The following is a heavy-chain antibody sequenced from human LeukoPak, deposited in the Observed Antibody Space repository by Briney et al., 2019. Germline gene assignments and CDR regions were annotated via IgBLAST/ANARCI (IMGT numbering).Heavy chain of an antibody. D-gene: IGHD2-2*01. CDR3: ATGLCTSSNCYGNWIDP. CDR1: GFTFSNYW. J-gene: IGHJ5*02. Sequence: TGGSLRLPCAASGFTFSNYWMNWVRQPPGKGLEWVANIKQDGSEKYYVDSVKGRFSISRDNAKNSLYLQMNSLRGDDTAVYYCATGLCTSSNCYGNWIDPWGRGTLVTVSS. CDR2: IKQDGSEK. V-gene: IGHV3-7*01.